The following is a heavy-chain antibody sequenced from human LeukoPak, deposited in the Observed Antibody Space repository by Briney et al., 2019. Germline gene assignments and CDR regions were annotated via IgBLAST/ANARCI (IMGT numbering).Heavy chain of an antibody. J-gene: IGHJ5*02. CDR1: GFTFSSYW. Sequence: GGSLRLSCAASGFTFSSYWMSWVRQAPGKGLEWVASIDQDGSDKFSVGSVRGRFTISRDNARNSMYLQMSSLRAEDTAVYYCARASLGWFDPWGQGTLVTVSS. CDR3: ARASLGWFDP. V-gene: IGHV3-7*01. D-gene: IGHD7-27*01. CDR2: IDQDGSDK.